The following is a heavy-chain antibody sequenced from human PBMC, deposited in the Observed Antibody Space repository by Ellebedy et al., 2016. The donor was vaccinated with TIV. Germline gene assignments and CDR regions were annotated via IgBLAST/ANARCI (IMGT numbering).Heavy chain of an antibody. Sequence: ASVKVSCXASGYTFTSYGISWVRQAPGQGLEWMGWISAYNGNTNYAQKLQGRVTMTTDTSTSTAYMELRSLRSDDTAVYYCARDPRYCSGGFCYSVFGYWGQGTLVTVSS. J-gene: IGHJ4*02. V-gene: IGHV1-18*01. D-gene: IGHD2-15*01. CDR2: ISAYNGNT. CDR3: ARDPRYCSGGFCYSVFGY. CDR1: GYTFTSYG.